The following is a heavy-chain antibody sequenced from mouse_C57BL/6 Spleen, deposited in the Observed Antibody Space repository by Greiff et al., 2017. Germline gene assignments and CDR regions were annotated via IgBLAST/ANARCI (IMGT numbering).Heavy chain of an antibody. CDR2: IYPGSGNT. CDR1: GYTFTDYY. CDR3: AREEISYYFDY. D-gene: IGHD6-2*01. V-gene: IGHV1-76*01. Sequence: VKLMESGAELVRPGASVKLSCKASGYTFTDYYINWVKQRPGQGLEWIARIYPGSGNTYYNEKFKGKATLTAEKSARTAYMQLSSLTSEDSAGYFCAREEISYYFDYWGQGTTLTVSS. J-gene: IGHJ2*01.